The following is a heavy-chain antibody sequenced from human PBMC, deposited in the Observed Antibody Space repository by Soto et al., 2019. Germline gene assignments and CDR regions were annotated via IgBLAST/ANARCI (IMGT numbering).Heavy chain of an antibody. CDR2: INHSGST. CDR3: ARVGPRFLELQRGVSFDY. Sequence: PSETLSLTCAVYGGSFSGYYWSWIRQPPGKGLEWIGEINHSGSTNYNPSLKSRVTISVDTSKNQFSLKLSSVTAADTAVYYCARVGPRFLELQRGVSFDYWGQGTLVTVSS. V-gene: IGHV4-34*01. CDR1: GGSFSGYY. D-gene: IGHD3-3*01. J-gene: IGHJ4*02.